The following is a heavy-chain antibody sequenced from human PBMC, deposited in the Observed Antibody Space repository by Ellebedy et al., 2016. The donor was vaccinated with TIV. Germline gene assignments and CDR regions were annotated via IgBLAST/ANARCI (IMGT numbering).Heavy chain of an antibody. V-gene: IGHV7-4-1*02. CDR2: INMKTGNP. J-gene: IGHJ6*03. D-gene: IGHD1-1*01. Sequence: ASVKVSCKASGYIFSGYPMNWVRQAPGQGLEWLGWINMKTGNPTYAQGFTGRFVFSLDTSVSTAYLQITSLKAEDTAVYYCARDSRYNWNDWDFYHMDVWGKGTTVTVSS. CDR3: ARDSRYNWNDWDFYHMDV. CDR1: GYIFSGYP.